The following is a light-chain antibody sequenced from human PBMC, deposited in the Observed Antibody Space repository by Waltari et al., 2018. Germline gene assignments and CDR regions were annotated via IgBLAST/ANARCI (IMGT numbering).Light chain of an antibody. V-gene: IGLV1-40*01. CDR3: QAHDSGLGGSV. CDR2: GNN. J-gene: IGLJ3*02. CDR1: RSNFGAGSD. Sequence: QSVLTQPPSVSGAPGQRVTISCPGGRSNFGAGSDVHWYQQLPGTPPKSVIYGNNKRPSGVPQRFSGSKSGTSASLAITGLQAEDEADYYCQAHDSGLGGSVFGGGTKLTVL.